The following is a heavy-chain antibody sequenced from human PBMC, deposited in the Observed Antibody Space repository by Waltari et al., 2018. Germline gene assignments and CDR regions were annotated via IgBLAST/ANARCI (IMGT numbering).Heavy chain of an antibody. CDR1: GFTVSNNY. J-gene: IGHJ4*02. CDR3: ARLDSVGGEAY. CDR2: IYSGGRT. V-gene: IGHV3-66*02. Sequence: EVQLVESGGGLVQPGGSLRLSCAVSGFTVSNNYMSWVRQAQGKGLEGFSVIYSGGRTYYADSVKGRFTISRDNSKNTVYLLMNSLRAEDTAVYYCARLDSVGGEAYWGQGALVTVSS. D-gene: IGHD4-17*01.